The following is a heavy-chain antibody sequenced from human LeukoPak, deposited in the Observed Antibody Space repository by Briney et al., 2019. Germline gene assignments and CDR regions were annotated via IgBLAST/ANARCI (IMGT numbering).Heavy chain of an antibody. CDR1: GFTFSSYS. J-gene: IGHJ4*02. V-gene: IGHV3-48*01. CDR2: VSSSSSTI. Sequence: GGSLRLSCAASGFTFSSYSMNWVRQAPGKGLEWVSYVSSSSSTIYYADSVKGRFTISRDNAKNSLYLQMNSLRAEDTAVYYCARVGPAEGYYFDYWGQGTLVTVSS. CDR3: ARVGPAEGYYFDY.